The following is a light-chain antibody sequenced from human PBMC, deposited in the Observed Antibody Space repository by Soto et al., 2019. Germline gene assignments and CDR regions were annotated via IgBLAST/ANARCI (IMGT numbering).Light chain of an antibody. CDR2: EVN. Sequence: QSVLTQPASVSGSPGQSITISCTGTSSNVGSYKLVSWYQQHPGKAPKLMIFEVNKRPSGVSNRFSGSKSGNTASLTISGLQAEDEADYYCCSYAGTYTLVFGGGTKVTVL. CDR1: SSNVGSYKL. J-gene: IGLJ3*02. CDR3: CSYAGTYTLV. V-gene: IGLV2-23*02.